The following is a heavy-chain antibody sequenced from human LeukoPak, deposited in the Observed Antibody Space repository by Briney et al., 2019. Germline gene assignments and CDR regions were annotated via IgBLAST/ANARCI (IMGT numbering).Heavy chain of an antibody. D-gene: IGHD2-21*01. CDR2: IIPILGIA. V-gene: IGHV1-69*04. CDR3: ARDVRIGGIYYFDY. J-gene: IGHJ4*02. Sequence: SVKVSCKASGGTLSSYAISWVRQAPGQGLEWMGRIIPILGIANYAQKFQGRVTITADKSTSTAYMELSSLRSEDTAVYYCARDVRIGGIYYFDYRGQGTLVTVSS. CDR1: GGTLSSYA.